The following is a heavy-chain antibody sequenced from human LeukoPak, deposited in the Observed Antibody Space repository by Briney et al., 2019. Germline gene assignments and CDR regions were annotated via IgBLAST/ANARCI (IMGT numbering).Heavy chain of an antibody. V-gene: IGHV3-7*01. J-gene: IGHJ4*02. D-gene: IGHD3-9*01. Sequence: GGSLRLSCAASGFTFSNYWMSWVRQAPGKGLEWVANIKQDGSEKYYVDSVKGRFTISRDNAKNSLYLQMNSLRAEDTAVYYCAREIRSILTGYWFDYWGQGTLVTVSS. CDR2: IKQDGSEK. CDR3: AREIRSILTGYWFDY. CDR1: GFTFSNYW.